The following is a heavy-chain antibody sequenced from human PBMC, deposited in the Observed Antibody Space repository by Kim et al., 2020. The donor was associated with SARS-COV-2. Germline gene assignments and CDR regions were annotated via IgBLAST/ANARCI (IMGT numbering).Heavy chain of an antibody. CDR1: GFTFSNAW. J-gene: IGHJ3*02. CDR3: TTDWRPMTPSAFDI. D-gene: IGHD3-22*01. V-gene: IGHV3-15*01. CDR2: IKSKTDGGTT. Sequence: GGSLRLSCAASGFTFSNAWMSWVRQAPGKGLEWVGRIKSKTDGGTTDYAAPVKGRFTISRDDSKNTLYLQMNSLKTEDTAVYYCTTDWRPMTPSAFDIWGQGTMVTVSS.